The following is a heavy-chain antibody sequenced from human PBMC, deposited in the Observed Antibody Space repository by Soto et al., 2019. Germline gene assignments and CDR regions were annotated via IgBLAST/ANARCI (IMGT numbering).Heavy chain of an antibody. CDR1: GYTFTSYW. J-gene: IGHJ6*03. V-gene: IGHV5-51*01. CDR2: IYPGDSDT. D-gene: IGHD4-4*01. Sequence: PGESLKISCQGSGYTFTSYWIGWVRQMPGKGLEWMGIIYPGDSDTRYSPSFQGQVTISADKSISTAYLQWSSLKASDTAMYYCARQTTPITMSYFYYMDVWGKGTAVTVSS. CDR3: ARQTTPITMSYFYYMDV.